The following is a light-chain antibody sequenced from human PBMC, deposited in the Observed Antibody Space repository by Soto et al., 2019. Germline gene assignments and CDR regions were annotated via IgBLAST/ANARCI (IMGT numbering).Light chain of an antibody. CDR3: QQCSDWPLT. V-gene: IGKV3-15*01. CDR1: QRTTDN. J-gene: IGKJ4*01. Sequence: EIVMTQSPATLSLSPGERAILSCRASQRTTDNLAWYQQKPGQAPRLLIDGASNRAAGIPDRFSGSGSGTEFTLTISSLQPEDFGVYYCQQCSDWPLTFGGGTKVDIK. CDR2: GAS.